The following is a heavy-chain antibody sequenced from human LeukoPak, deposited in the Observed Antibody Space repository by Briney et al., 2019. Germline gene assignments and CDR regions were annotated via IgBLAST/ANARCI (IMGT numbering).Heavy chain of an antibody. CDR1: GGTFSSYA. J-gene: IGHJ4*02. V-gene: IGHV1-18*01. D-gene: IGHD5-12*01. Sequence: ASVKVSCKASGGTFSSYAISWVRQAPGQGLEWMGWISAQNGNTNYVQQFLGRVTMTRDTSASTAYMELRSLKSGDTAVYYCARESNGGYGFDYWGQGTLVTVAS. CDR3: ARESNGGYGFDY. CDR2: ISAQNGNT.